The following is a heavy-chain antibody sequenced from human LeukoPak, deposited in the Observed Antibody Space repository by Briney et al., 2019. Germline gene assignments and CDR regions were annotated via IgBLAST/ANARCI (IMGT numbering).Heavy chain of an antibody. Sequence: ASVTVSCKASGYTFTGYYIHWVRQAPGQGLEWMGRINPNSGGTNYAQRFQGRVTVTRDTSISTAYMELSRLRSDDTAVYYCARAGSGRNFDYWGQGTLVTVSS. CDR1: GYTFTGYY. V-gene: IGHV1-2*06. CDR2: INPNSGGT. CDR3: ARAGSGRNFDY. J-gene: IGHJ4*02. D-gene: IGHD1-26*01.